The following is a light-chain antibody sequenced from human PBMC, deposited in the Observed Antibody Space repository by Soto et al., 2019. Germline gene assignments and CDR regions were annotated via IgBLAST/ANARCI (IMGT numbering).Light chain of an antibody. V-gene: IGKV3-20*01. Sequence: EIVLTQSPGTLSLSPGEEALLSCRASQSISSSYLAWYQQKTGQAPRLLIYGASSRATGIPDRFSGSGSGTDFTLTISRLEPEDFAVYYCQQYNNWPPITFGQGTRLEIK. J-gene: IGKJ5*01. CDR2: GAS. CDR1: QSISSSY. CDR3: QQYNNWPPIT.